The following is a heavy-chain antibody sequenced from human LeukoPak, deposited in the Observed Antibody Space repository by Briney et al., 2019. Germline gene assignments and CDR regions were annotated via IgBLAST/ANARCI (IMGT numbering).Heavy chain of an antibody. D-gene: IGHD5-18*01. CDR1: GFTFSTYS. CDR3: ARGQSYGWFDP. V-gene: IGHV3-21*01. J-gene: IGHJ5*02. CDR2: ISGSSSYI. Sequence: GGSLRLSCAASGFTFSTYSMNWVRQAPGKRLEWVSSISGSSSYIYYADSVKGRSTISRDSAQNSLYLQMNSLRAEDTAVYYCARGQSYGWFDPWGQGTLVTVSS.